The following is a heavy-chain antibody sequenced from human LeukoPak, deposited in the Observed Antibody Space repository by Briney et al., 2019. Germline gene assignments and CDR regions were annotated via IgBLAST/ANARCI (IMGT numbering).Heavy chain of an antibody. CDR2: ITTTSGTL. D-gene: IGHD6-19*01. V-gene: IGHV3-48*04. CDR3: ARDDSAWYAY. Sequence: GGSLRLSCAASGYTFRPHNLHWVRQAPGKGLEWVSFITTTSGTLHYADSVRGRFTISRDNAKNTLYLQMNSLRAEDTAVYYCARDDSAWYAYWGPGTLVTVSS. CDR1: GYTFRPHN. J-gene: IGHJ4*02.